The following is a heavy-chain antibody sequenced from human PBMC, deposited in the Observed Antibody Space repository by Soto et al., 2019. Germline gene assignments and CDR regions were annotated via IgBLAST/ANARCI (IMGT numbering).Heavy chain of an antibody. J-gene: IGHJ6*02. CDR3: TRDRGCGMDV. CDR1: GGSISGGRYY. CDR2: IYDNGIT. V-gene: IGHV4-31*03. Sequence: QVPLQESGPGLVKPSQTLSLTCNVSGGSISGGRYYWNWIRQHPGKGLEWMGNIYDNGITYYNPSLKSRVIISEDTSTNQFSLRLSSVTAADTAVYYCTRDRGCGMDVWGQGTTVTVSS.